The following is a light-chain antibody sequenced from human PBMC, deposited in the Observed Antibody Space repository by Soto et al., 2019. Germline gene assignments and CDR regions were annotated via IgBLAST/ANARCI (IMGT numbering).Light chain of an antibody. V-gene: IGKV3-11*01. CDR1: QSVHTF. CDR3: HQRSNWPPDT. CDR2: GAS. Sequence: IVLTHSPDTLSLSPGERAYLSCSSSQSVHTFLAWYQQRPGQPPRLLIYGASTRATGVPARFSGSGSGTDFTLTISSLEPEDFAVYYCHQRSNWPPDTFGQGTRLEIK. J-gene: IGKJ5*01.